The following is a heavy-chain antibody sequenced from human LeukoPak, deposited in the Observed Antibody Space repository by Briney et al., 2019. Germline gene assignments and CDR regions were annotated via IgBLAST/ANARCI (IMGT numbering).Heavy chain of an antibody. CDR3: ARLSGESTIYDY. CDR1: AFTFARHW. J-gene: IGHJ4*02. Sequence: GGSLRLSCVASAFTFARHWMSWVRQAPGQPLEWVATIRQDGGEKYYLDSVKGRFIISRDNARNSLSLQMDGLRVEDTAVYYCARLSGESTIYDYWGQGTLVTVSS. CDR2: IRQDGGEK. V-gene: IGHV3-7*01. D-gene: IGHD5/OR15-5a*01.